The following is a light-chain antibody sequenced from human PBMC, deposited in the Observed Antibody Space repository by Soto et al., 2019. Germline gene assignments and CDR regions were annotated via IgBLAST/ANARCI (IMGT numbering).Light chain of an antibody. CDR1: SSDVGAYNY. CDR3: SSCAFSNNFVYV. J-gene: IGLJ1*01. CDR2: EVS. Sequence: QSVLTQPPSASGSPGQSVTISCTGTSSDVGAYNYVSWFQQHPGKAPKLIIYEVSKRPSGVPDRFSGSKSGNTASLTVSGLQAEDEADYYCSSCAFSNNFVYVFGTGTKLTVL. V-gene: IGLV2-8*01.